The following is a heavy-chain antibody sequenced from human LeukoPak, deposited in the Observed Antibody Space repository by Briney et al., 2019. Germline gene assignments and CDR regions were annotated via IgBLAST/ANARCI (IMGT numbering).Heavy chain of an antibody. J-gene: IGHJ4*02. CDR1: GGSFSGYY. CDR3: ARDGYNSGID. V-gene: IGHV4-34*01. Sequence: SETLSLTCAAYGGSFSGYYWSWIRQPPGKGLEWIGEINHSGSTNYNPSLKSRVTISVDTSKNQFSLKLSSVTAADTAVYYCARDGYNSGIDWGQGTLVTVSS. CDR2: INHSGST. D-gene: IGHD5-24*01.